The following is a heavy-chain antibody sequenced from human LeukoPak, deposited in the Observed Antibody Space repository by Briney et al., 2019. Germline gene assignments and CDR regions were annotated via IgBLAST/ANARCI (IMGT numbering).Heavy chain of an antibody. J-gene: IGHJ4*02. CDR1: GYTFTSYD. CDR2: ISAYNGNT. V-gene: IGHV1-18*01. D-gene: IGHD2-21*02. Sequence: ASVKVSCKASGYTFTSYDINWVRQATGQGLEWMGWISAYNGNTNYAQKLQGRVTMTTDTSTSTAYMELRSLRSDDTAVYYCARASGRGDYSYWGQGTLVTVSS. CDR3: ARASGRGDYSY.